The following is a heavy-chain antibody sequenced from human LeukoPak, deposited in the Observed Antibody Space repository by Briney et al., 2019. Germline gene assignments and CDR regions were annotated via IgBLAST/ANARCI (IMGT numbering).Heavy chain of an antibody. CDR1: GYTFTSYY. J-gene: IGHJ4*02. V-gene: IGHV1-69*13. CDR3: ARGGSYSVDY. CDR2: IIPIFGTA. Sequence: ASVKVSCKASGYTFTSYYMHWVRQAPGQGLEWMGGIIPIFGTANYAQKFQGRVTITADESTSTAYMELSSLRSEDTAVYYCARGGSYSVDYWGQGTLVTVSS. D-gene: IGHD1-26*01.